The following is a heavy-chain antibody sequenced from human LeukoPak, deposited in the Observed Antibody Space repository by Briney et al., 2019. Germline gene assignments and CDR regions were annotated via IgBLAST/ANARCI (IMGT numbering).Heavy chain of an antibody. Sequence: SVKLSCKASGGTFSSYAISRVRQAPGQGLEWMGRIIPILGIANYAQKFQGRVTINSDKSTSTAYMELSRLRSDDTAVYYCAREHNFYDSSGYYRYYFDYWGQGTLVTVSS. CDR1: GGTFSSYA. V-gene: IGHV1-69*04. CDR2: IIPILGIA. J-gene: IGHJ4*02. CDR3: AREHNFYDSSGYYRYYFDY. D-gene: IGHD3-22*01.